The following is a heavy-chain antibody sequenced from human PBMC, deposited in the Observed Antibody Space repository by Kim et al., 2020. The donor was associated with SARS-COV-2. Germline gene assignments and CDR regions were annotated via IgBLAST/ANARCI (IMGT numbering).Heavy chain of an antibody. J-gene: IGHJ6*01. CDR1: GGTFSSYA. CDR3: AREMKWELLPYYYGMDV. D-gene: IGHD1-26*01. CDR2: IIPILGIA. V-gene: IGHV1-69*04. Sequence: SVKVSCKASGGTFSSYAISWVRQAPGQGLEWMGRIIPILGIANYAQKFQGRVTITADKSTSTAYMELSSLRSEDTAVYYCAREMKWELLPYYYGMDVWGQGTTVTVSS.